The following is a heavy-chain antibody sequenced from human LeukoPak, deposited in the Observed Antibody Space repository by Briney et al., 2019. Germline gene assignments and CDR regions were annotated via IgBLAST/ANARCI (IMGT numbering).Heavy chain of an antibody. J-gene: IGHJ5*02. D-gene: IGHD5/OR15-5a*01. CDR3: AGLGSTVKGRIDP. Sequence: EASVKVPCTASGYTFTGYHVYWVRQAPGHGHERMGGISTDSGVADIAQKFQGRVTITRDTSISTAYMELSRLTSDDSAVYYCAGLGSTVKGRIDPWGQGTAVTVSS. CDR2: ISTDSGVA. CDR1: GYTFTGYH. V-gene: IGHV1-2*02.